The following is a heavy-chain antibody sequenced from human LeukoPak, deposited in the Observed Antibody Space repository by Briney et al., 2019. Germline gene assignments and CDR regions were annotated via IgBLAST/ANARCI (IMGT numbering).Heavy chain of an antibody. Sequence: SETLSHTCTVSGGSISSYYWSWIRQPPGKGLEWIGYIYYSGSTNYNPSLKSRVTISVDTSKNQFSLKLSSVTAADTAVYYCARVDSSGWPYYFDYWGQGTLVTVSS. CDR1: GGSISSYY. D-gene: IGHD6-19*01. V-gene: IGHV4-59*01. CDR3: ARVDSSGWPYYFDY. CDR2: IYYSGST. J-gene: IGHJ4*02.